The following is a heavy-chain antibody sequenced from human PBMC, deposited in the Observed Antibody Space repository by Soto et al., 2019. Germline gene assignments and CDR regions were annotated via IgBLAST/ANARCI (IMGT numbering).Heavy chain of an antibody. CDR1: GGSVSSGGYY. CDR3: ARDGAARDGYNLNYYYYGMDV. CDR2: IYYSGST. V-gene: IGHV4-31*03. D-gene: IGHD5-12*01. Sequence: SETLSLTCTVSGGSVSSGGYYWSWIRRHPGKGLEWIGYIYYSGSTYYNPSLKSRVTISVDTSKNQFSLKLSSVTAADTAVYYCARDGAARDGYNLNYYYYGMDVWGQGTTVTVSS. J-gene: IGHJ6*02.